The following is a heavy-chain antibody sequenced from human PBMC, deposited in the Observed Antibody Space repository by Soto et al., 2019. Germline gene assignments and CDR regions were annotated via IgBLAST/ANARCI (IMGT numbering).Heavy chain of an antibody. CDR3: ARVYSSSSGSPTPMDV. J-gene: IGHJ6*03. D-gene: IGHD6-6*01. Sequence: ASVKVSCKASGYTFTSYYMHWVRQAPGQGLEWMGIINPSGGSTSYAQKFQGRVTMTRDTSTSTVYMELSSLRSEDTAVYYCARVYSSSSGSPTPMDVWGKGTTVTVSS. CDR2: INPSGGST. CDR1: GYTFTSYY. V-gene: IGHV1-46*03.